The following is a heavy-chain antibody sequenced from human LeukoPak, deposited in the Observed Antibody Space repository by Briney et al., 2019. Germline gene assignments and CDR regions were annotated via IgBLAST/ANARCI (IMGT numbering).Heavy chain of an antibody. D-gene: IGHD4-17*01. V-gene: IGHV7-4-1*02. CDR2: INTNTGNP. CDR1: GYTFASYA. J-gene: IGHJ4*02. CDR3: ARGYTKDMTSVTHFDY. Sequence: ASVKVSCKASGYTFASYAMNWVRQAPGQGLEWMGWINTNTGNPTYAQGFTGRFVFSLDTSVSTAYLQISSLKAEDTAVYYCARGYTKDMTSVTHFDYWGQGTLVTVSS.